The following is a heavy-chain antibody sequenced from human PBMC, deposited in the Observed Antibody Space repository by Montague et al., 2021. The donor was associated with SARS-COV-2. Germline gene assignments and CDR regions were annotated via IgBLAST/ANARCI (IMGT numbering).Heavy chain of an antibody. V-gene: IGHV4-59*07. CDR2: IYYSGST. CDR1: GGSISSYY. CDR3: ARVFPRWLQFDPYFDY. J-gene: IGHJ4*02. D-gene: IGHD5-24*01. Sequence: DTLSLTCTVSGGSISSYYWSWIRQPPGKGLEWIGYIYYSGSTNYNPSLKSRVTISVDTSKNQFSLKLSSVTAADTAVYYCARVFPRWLQFDPYFDYWGQGTLVTVSS.